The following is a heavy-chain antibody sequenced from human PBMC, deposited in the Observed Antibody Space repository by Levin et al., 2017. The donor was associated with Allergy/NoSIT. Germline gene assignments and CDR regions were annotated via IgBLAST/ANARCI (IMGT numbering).Heavy chain of an antibody. CDR1: EFTFSSYG. V-gene: IGHV3-30*18. D-gene: IGHD5-12*01. CDR3: AKPGPLASPLYCCGLDV. J-gene: IGHJ6*02. CDR2: ISYDASNT. Sequence: PGGSLRLSCAASEFTFSSYGMHWVRQAPGKGLEWVAVISYDASNTHYADSVKGRFTISRDNSKKTVYLQMNSLRAEDTAVYYCAKPGPLASPLYCCGLDVWGQGTTVTVSS.